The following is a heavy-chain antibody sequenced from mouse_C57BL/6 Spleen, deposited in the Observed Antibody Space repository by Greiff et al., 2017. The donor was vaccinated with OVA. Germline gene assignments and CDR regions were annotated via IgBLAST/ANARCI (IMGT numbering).Heavy chain of an antibody. V-gene: IGHV1-15*01. CDR3: TRGYANFGGFAY. CDR2: IDPETGGT. D-gene: IGHD6-5*01. J-gene: IGHJ3*01. CDR1: GYTFTDYE. Sequence: VKLMESGAELVRPGASVTLSCKASGYTFTDYEMHWVKQTPVHGLEWIGAIDPETGGTAYNQKFKGKAILTADKSSSTAYMELRSLTSEDSAVYYCTRGYANFGGFAYWGQGTLVTVSA.